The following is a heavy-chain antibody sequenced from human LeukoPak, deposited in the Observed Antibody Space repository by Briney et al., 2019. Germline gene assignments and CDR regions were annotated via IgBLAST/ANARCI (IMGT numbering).Heavy chain of an antibody. J-gene: IGHJ5*02. D-gene: IGHD2-2*01. Sequence: GASVKVSCKASGYTFTSYGISWVRQAPGQGLEWMGWISAYNGNTNYAQKLQGRVTMTTDTSTSTAYMELRSLRSDDTVVYYCARDEGYCSSTSCYSPYNWFDPWGQGTLVTVSS. CDR3: ARDEGYCSSTSCYSPYNWFDP. CDR1: GYTFTSYG. CDR2: ISAYNGNT. V-gene: IGHV1-18*01.